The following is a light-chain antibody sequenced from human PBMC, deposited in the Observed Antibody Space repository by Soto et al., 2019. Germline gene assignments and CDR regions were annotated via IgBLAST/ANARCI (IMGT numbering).Light chain of an antibody. Sequence: QAVVTQPPSASGSPGQSVTISCTGSSSDVGGYNYVSWYQQHPGKAPKLMIYEVSTRPSGVPDRLSGSKSGNTASLTVSGLQAEDEADYYCSSYGGSKTVVFGGGTKLTVL. V-gene: IGLV2-8*01. CDR2: EVS. CDR1: SSDVGGYNY. J-gene: IGLJ2*01. CDR3: SSYGGSKTVV.